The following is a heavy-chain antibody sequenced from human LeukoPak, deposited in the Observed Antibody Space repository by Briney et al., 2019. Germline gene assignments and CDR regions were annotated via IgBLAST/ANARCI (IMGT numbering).Heavy chain of an antibody. V-gene: IGHV3-30*04. CDR2: ISYDGSNK. J-gene: IGHJ4*02. CDR3: ARGEWLRSPADY. Sequence: GGSLRLSCAASGFTFSSYAMHWVRQAPGKGLEWVAVISYDGSNKYYAHSVKGRFTISRDNSKNTLYLQMNSLRAEDTAVYYCARGEWLRSPADYWGQGTLVTVSS. D-gene: IGHD5-12*01. CDR1: GFTFSSYA.